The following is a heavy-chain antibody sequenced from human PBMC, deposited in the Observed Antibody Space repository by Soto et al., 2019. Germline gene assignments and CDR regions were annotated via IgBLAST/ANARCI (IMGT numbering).Heavy chain of an antibody. D-gene: IGHD1-26*01. CDR1: GFTFSSYS. V-gene: IGHV3-21*01. CDR3: AGGPSDLWEADQYLPP. CDR2: ITGSSSHI. J-gene: IGHJ1*01. Sequence: EVQLVESGGGLVKPGGSLRLSCAASGFTFSSYSMNWVRQAPGKGLEWVSSITGSSSHIYYADSVKGRFTISRDNGKNSLYLQMNSLGAEDTAVYYCAGGPSDLWEADQYLPPWGQGSRVTVSS.